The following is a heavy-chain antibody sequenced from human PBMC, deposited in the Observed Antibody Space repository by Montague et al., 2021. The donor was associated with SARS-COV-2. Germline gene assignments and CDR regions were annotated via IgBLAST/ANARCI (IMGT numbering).Heavy chain of an antibody. J-gene: IGHJ6*02. V-gene: IGHV4-4*02. CDR3: ATLSRRTAAGTRDYFGLDV. CDR1: GDSISTSTW. CDR2: VFHSGTI. Sequence: SETLSLTCRVSGDSISTSTWWTWVRQTPGKGLEWIGEVFHSGTINYNPSLESRVSVSVDKSNNQFSLRLSSLIAADTAVYYCATLSRRTAAGTRDYFGLDVWGQGTTVAVSS. D-gene: IGHD6-13*01.